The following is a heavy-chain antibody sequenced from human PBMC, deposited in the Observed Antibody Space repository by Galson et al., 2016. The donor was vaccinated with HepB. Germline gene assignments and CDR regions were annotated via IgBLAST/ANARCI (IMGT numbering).Heavy chain of an antibody. CDR3: ASISRYRSDFLTGDY. CDR1: GYTFTSYG. CDR2: IGVYTGHR. V-gene: IGHV1-18*01. D-gene: IGHD3-9*01. Sequence: SVKVSCKASGYTFTSYGIIWVRQAPGHGLEWLGWIGVYTGHRNYGQKFQGRVIITTDTSTTTSSLEVNSLRADDTAVYFCASISRYRSDFLTGDYWGQGTLVTVSS. J-gene: IGHJ4*02.